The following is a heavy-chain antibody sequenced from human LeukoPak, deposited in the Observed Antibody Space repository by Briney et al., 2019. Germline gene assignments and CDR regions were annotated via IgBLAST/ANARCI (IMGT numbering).Heavy chain of an antibody. Sequence: GGSLRLSCAASGFTFSNYGIHWARQAPGKGLEWVAFTRYDGSNKYYADSVKGRFTISRDNSKNTLYLQMNSLRAEDTAVYYCARLSVEDWFDPWGQGTLVTVSS. CDR1: GFTFSNYG. CDR3: ARLSVEDWFDP. D-gene: IGHD2-15*01. V-gene: IGHV3-30*02. CDR2: TRYDGSNK. J-gene: IGHJ5*02.